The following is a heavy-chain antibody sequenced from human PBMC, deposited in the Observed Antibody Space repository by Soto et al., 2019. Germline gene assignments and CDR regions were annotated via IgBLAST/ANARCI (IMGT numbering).Heavy chain of an antibody. CDR1: GFTFSSYA. Sequence: EVQLLESGGGLVQPGGSLRLSCAASGFTFSSYAMSWVRQAPGKGLEWVSTLSGSGGSTYSAASVNGRFTISRDNSKNTLYLQMHSLRAEDTAVYYCAKDSTAYSSAYDFDSWGQGTVVTVSS. V-gene: IGHV3-23*01. D-gene: IGHD6-6*01. J-gene: IGHJ4*02. CDR2: LSGSGGST. CDR3: AKDSTAYSSAYDFDS.